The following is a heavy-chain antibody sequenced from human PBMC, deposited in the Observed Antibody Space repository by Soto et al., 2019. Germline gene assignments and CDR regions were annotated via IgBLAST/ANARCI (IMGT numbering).Heavy chain of an antibody. CDR3: VRDRMWEQWLGPHDAFEI. Sequence: GSLRLSCAASGFTFSSYWMSWVRQAPGKGLEWVANIKQDGSEKYYVDSVKGRFTISRDNAKNSMYLQMNSLRDDDTAVYYCVRDRMWEQWLGPHDAFEIWGQGTMVTVSS. V-gene: IGHV3-7*01. D-gene: IGHD6-19*01. CDR1: GFTFSSYW. CDR2: IKQDGSEK. J-gene: IGHJ3*02.